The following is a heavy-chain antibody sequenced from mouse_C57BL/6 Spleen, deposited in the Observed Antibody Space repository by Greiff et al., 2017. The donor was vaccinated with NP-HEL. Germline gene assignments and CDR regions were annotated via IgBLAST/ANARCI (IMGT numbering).Heavy chain of an antibody. V-gene: IGHV5-4*01. D-gene: IGHD2-3*01. Sequence: EVQRVESGGGLVKPGGSLKLSCAASGFTFSSYAMSWVRQTPEKRLEWVATISDGGSYTYYPDNVKGRFTISRDNAKNNLYLQMSHLKSEDTAMYYCARDLYDYYAMDYWGQGTSVTVSS. CDR1: GFTFSSYA. J-gene: IGHJ4*01. CDR2: ISDGGSYT. CDR3: ARDLYDYYAMDY.